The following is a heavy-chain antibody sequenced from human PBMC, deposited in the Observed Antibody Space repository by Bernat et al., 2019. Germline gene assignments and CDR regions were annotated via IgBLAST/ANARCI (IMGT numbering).Heavy chain of an antibody. CDR1: GFTFRSYG. CDR2: ISYDGSEK. J-gene: IGHJ6*03. V-gene: IGHV3-30*18. D-gene: IGHD6-6*01. Sequence: QVQLVESGGGVVQPGRSLRLSCAASGFTFRSYGMHWVRQAPGKGLEWVAIISYDGSEKYYADSMKGRFTISRDNSKNTLYLQMNSLRPEDTAVYYCAKDLVPARSYYYSYMDVWGKGTTVTVSS. CDR3: AKDLVPARSYYYSYMDV.